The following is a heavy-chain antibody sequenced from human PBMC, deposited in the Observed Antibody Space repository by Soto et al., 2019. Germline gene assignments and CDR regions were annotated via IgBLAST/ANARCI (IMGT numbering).Heavy chain of an antibody. V-gene: IGHV3-30*18. D-gene: IGHD3-3*01. Sequence: SGGSLRLSCAASGFSFSSHAMHWVRQAPGKGLEWVAFISDDGSNIYYGDSVKGRFTISRDNSKNTLYLQMNSLRAEDTAVYYCAKAGRDFWSGRSFFDYWGQGTQVTVSS. J-gene: IGHJ4*02. CDR2: ISDDGSNI. CDR1: GFSFSSHA. CDR3: AKAGRDFWSGRSFFDY.